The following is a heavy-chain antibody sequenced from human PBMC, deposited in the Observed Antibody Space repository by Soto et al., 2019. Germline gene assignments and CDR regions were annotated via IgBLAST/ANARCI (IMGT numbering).Heavy chain of an antibody. CDR2: IYWDDDK. D-gene: IGHD3-3*01. CDR1: GFSLSTNGVG. Sequence: QITLKESGPTLVKPTQTLTLTCTFSGFSLSTNGVGVAWIRQPPGGALEWLALIYWDDDKKYNPSLRSRLSITRDTSKNQVLFTMSNMDPVDTATYYCAYRFLSGVGDYWGPGILVTVSS. V-gene: IGHV2-5*02. J-gene: IGHJ4*02. CDR3: AYRFLSGVGDY.